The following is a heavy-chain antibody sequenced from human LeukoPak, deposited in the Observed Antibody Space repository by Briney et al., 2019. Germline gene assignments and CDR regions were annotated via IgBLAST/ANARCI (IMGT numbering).Heavy chain of an antibody. V-gene: IGHV3-23*01. J-gene: IGHJ4*02. CDR1: GFTFSSYA. CDR2: ISGSGRST. CDR3: AKGGTFGGVIVFLFDS. D-gene: IGHD3-16*02. Sequence: PGGSLRLSCAASGFTFSSYAMSWVRQAPGKGLEWVSVISGSGRSTYYADSVKGRFTISRDNSKNTLYLQMNSLRAEDTAVYYCAKGGTFGGVIVFLFDSWGQGTLVTVSS.